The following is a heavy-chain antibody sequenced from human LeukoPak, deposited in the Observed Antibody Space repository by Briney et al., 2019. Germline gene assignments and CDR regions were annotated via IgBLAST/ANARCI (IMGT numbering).Heavy chain of an antibody. CDR1: GITFSIYG. D-gene: IGHD3-16*01. CDR2: ISYDGSNK. V-gene: IGHV3-30*19. J-gene: IGHJ4*02. CDR3: ARAPPLEGDFDY. Sequence: GGSLRLSCAASGITFSIYGVHWVRQAPGKGLEWVAVISYDGSNKYYADSVKGRFTISRDNSKNTLYLQMNSLRAEDTAVYYCARAPPLEGDFDYWGQGTLVTVSS.